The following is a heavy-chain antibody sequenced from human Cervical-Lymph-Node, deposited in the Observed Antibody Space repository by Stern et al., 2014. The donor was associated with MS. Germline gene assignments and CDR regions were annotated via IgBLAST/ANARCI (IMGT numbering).Heavy chain of an antibody. Sequence: VQLEESGAEVKKPGSSGNVSCKASGGTFSSSYAITWMRQAPGQGLEWMGRIIPILGLANYAQKFQGRVTITGDTSTSTAYMELSSLRSEDTAVYYCARGVVSNRAAATLHNLFDPWGQGTLVTVSS. J-gene: IGHJ5*02. CDR2: IIPILGLA. V-gene: IGHV1-69*09. CDR1: GGTFSSSYA. D-gene: IGHD2-15*01. CDR3: ARGVVSNRAAATLHNLFDP.